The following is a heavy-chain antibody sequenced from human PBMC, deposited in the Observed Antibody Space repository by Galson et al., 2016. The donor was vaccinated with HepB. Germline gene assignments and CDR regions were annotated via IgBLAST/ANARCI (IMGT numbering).Heavy chain of an antibody. D-gene: IGHD4-17*01. CDR3: ARRGYGAQQRFGMDV. V-gene: IGHV1-18*04. J-gene: IGHJ6*02. Sequence: CKASGYTFTTYGITWVRQAPGQGLEWMGWISPFNGNRIFVQKFQDRVTMTTDTSTSTVYMELTSLTSDDTAVYYCARRGYGAQQRFGMDVWGQGTTVTVSS. CDR2: ISPFNGNR. CDR1: GYTFTTYG.